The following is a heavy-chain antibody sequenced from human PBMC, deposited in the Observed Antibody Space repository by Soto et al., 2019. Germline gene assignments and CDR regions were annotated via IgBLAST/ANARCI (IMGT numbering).Heavy chain of an antibody. D-gene: IGHD5-18*01. J-gene: IGHJ4*02. Sequence: QVQLQESGPGLVKPSQTLSLTCTVSGGSISSGGYYWSWIRQHPGKGLEWIGYIYYSGSTYYNPSLKSRVSISADTSTNHLALKLCSVTAADTAVYYCASDSYGSLGLDSWGQGTLVTVSS. CDR3: ASDSYGSLGLDS. V-gene: IGHV4-31*03. CDR1: GGSISSGGYY. CDR2: IYYSGST.